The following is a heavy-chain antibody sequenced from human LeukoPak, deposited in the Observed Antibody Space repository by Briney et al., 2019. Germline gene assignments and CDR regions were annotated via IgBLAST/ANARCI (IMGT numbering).Heavy chain of an antibody. D-gene: IGHD4-17*01. Sequence: PSETLSLTCAVSGGSISSGGYSWSWIRQPPGKGLEWIGYIYHSGSTYYSPSLKSRVTISVDRSKNQFSLKLSSVTAADTAVYYCARGPGTYGDYDDTPWGQGTLVTVSS. V-gene: IGHV4-30-2*01. CDR2: IYHSGST. J-gene: IGHJ5*02. CDR1: GGSISSGGYS. CDR3: ARGPGTYGDYDDTP.